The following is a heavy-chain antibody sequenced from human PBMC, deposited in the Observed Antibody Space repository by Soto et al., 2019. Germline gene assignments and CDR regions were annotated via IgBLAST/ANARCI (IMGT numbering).Heavy chain of an antibody. CDR1: GGSISSNNW. CDR2: IYHSGST. J-gene: IGHJ4*02. V-gene: IGHV4-4*02. D-gene: IGHD4-17*01. Sequence: QVHLQESGPGLVKPSGTLSLTCAVSGGSISSNNWWSWVRQPPGKGLEWIGEIYHSGSTNYNPSLMSRVTRSVDKSKNQFSLNLGFVTAADQAVYYGARSTVTEDYWGQGTLVPVSS. CDR3: ARSTVTEDY.